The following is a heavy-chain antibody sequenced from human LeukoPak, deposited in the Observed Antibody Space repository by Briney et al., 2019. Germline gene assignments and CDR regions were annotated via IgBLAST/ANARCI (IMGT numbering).Heavy chain of an antibody. CDR1: GGSFSGYY. V-gene: IGHV4-34*01. D-gene: IGHD1-14*01. CDR2: INHSGST. CDR3: ANRVFDY. Sequence: PSETLTLTCAVYGGSFSGYYWSWIRQPPGKGLEWIGEINHSGSTNYNPSLKSRVTISVDTSKNQFSLKLSSVTAADTAVYYCANRVFDYWGQATLVTVSS. J-gene: IGHJ4*02.